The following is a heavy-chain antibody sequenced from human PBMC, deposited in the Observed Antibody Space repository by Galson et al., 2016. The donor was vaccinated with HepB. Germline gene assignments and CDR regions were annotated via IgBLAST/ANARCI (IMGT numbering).Heavy chain of an antibody. D-gene: IGHD6-6*01. CDR2: FSGSGSST. Sequence: LEWVSAFSGSGSSTYYADSVKGRFTISRDNSKNTLYLQMNSLRAEDTAVYYCAKDSRGKRPYFDYWGQGTLVTVSS. J-gene: IGHJ4*02. V-gene: IGHV3-23*01. CDR3: AKDSRGKRPYFDY.